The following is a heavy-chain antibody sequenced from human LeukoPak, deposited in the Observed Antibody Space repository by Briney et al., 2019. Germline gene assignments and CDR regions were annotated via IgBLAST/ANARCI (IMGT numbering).Heavy chain of an antibody. CDR3: AKARHYYDSSGYYLAY. D-gene: IGHD3-22*01. CDR1: GFTFSSYA. CDR2: ITGSGGSI. Sequence: GGSLRLSCAPSGFTFSSYAMSWVRQAPGKGLEWVSVITGSGGSISYLDSVKGRFPISRDNSKNTLYLQMNSLRAEDTAVYYCAKARHYYDSSGYYLAYWGQGTLVTVSS. J-gene: IGHJ4*02. V-gene: IGHV3-23*01.